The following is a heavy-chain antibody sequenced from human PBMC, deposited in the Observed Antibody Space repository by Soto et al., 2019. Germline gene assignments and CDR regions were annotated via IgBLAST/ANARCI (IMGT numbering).Heavy chain of an antibody. J-gene: IGHJ4*02. D-gene: IGHD3-10*01. Sequence: QVQLQESGPGLVKPSGTLSLTCAVSGGSISSMNWWSWVRQSAGKGLEWIGEIHHSGSTNYNPSLKSRVTISVDISKNQFYLKLSSETDANTAVSFCARYDYGSGNDYNIDYWGQGTLVTVSS. CDR2: IHHSGST. CDR3: ARYDYGSGNDYNIDY. CDR1: GGSISSMNW. V-gene: IGHV4-4*02.